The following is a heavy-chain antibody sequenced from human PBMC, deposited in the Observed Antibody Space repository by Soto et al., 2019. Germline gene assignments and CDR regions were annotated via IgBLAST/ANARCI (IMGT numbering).Heavy chain of an antibody. CDR3: ARDSGRGFYFDY. J-gene: IGHJ4*02. Sequence: EVHLVESGGGLVQPGGSLRLSCAASGFTFSDHYMDWVRQAPGKGLEWVGRIRNRPNSYTTQYAASVKGRFAVLRDDSENLVYLQMNDLKTEDTAVYYCARDSGRGFYFDYWGQGAQVTVSS. V-gene: IGHV3-72*01. CDR2: IRNRPNSYTT. D-gene: IGHD3-10*01. CDR1: GFTFSDHY.